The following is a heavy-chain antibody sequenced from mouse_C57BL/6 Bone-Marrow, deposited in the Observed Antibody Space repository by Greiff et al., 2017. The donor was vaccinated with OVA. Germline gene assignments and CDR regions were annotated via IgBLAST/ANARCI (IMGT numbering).Heavy chain of an antibody. CDR2: IYPGDGDT. J-gene: IGHJ1*03. CDR3: AREGDYGSSWYFDV. D-gene: IGHD1-1*01. CDR1: GYAFSSYW. V-gene: IGHV1-80*01. Sequence: VKLQESGAELVKPGASVKISCKASGYAFSSYWMNWVKQRPGKGLEWIGQIYPGDGDTNYNGKFKGKATLTADKSSSTAYMQLSSLTSEDSAVYFCAREGDYGSSWYFDVWGTGTTVTVSS.